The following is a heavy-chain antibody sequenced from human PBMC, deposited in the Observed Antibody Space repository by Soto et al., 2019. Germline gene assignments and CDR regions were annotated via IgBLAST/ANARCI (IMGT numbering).Heavy chain of an antibody. J-gene: IGHJ2*01. CDR2: IKQDGSEE. Sequence: EVQLVESGGGLVQPGGSLRLSCAATGFTFSSYWMSWVRQAPGKGLEWVANIKQDGSEEYYVDSVKGRFTISRDNAKNSLYLQMNSRRAEDTAVYYGACGEGNYSYTWYFDLWGRGTLVTVAS. CDR1: GFTFSSYW. D-gene: IGHD4-4*01. CDR3: ACGEGNYSYTWYFDL. V-gene: IGHV3-7*01.